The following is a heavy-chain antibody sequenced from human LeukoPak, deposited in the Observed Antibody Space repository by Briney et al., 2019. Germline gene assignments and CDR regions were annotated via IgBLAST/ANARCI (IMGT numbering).Heavy chain of an antibody. CDR2: IYYSGST. V-gene: IGHV4-39*07. J-gene: IGHJ2*01. Sequence: SETLSLTCTVSGGSISSSSYYWGLIRQPPGKGLEYIGSIYYSGSTYYNPSLRSRVTISVDTSKNQFSLKLRSVTAAGTAVYYCVSVNDYGDYWYFDLWGRGTLVTVSS. D-gene: IGHD4-17*01. CDR3: VSVNDYGDYWYFDL. CDR1: GGSISSSSYY.